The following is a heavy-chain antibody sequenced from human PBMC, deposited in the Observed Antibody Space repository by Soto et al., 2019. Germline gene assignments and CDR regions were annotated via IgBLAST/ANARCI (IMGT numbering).Heavy chain of an antibody. Sequence: QAQLVQSGGEVKKPGASVKVSCKTSGYTFTTYGISWVRQAPGQGLEWVGWISAYSGKTHYAQKFQGKVTMTTDTSTNTAYLELRSLRSGDTAVYYCARDPYLGDHQYWGQGTLVTVSS. CDR2: ISAYSGKT. CDR1: GYTFTTYG. J-gene: IGHJ4*02. CDR3: ARDPYLGDHQY. V-gene: IGHV1-18*01. D-gene: IGHD3-16*01.